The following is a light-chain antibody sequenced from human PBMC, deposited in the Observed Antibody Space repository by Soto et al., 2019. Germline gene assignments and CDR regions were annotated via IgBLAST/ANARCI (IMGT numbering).Light chain of an antibody. CDR2: KAS. CDR1: QSISSW. CDR3: EQYNSHGT. V-gene: IGKV1-5*03. J-gene: IGKJ1*01. Sequence: DIQMTQSPSTLSASVGDRVTITCRASQSISSWLAWYQQKPGKAPKLLIYKASSLESGVPSRFSGSGSGTDFALTLCSLQPDDFATYFCEQYNSHGTFGEGTKVEIK.